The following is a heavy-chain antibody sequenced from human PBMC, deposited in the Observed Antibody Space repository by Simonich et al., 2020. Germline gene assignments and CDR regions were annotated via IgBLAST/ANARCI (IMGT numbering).Heavy chain of an antibody. CDR2: IHHSWST. D-gene: IGHD6-13*01. CDR3: ARVGYSNYYYYGMDV. CDR1: GYSISSGYY. Sequence: QVQLQESGPGLVKPSETLSLTCAVSGYSISSGYYWGWIRPPPGTGLEWIGSIHHSWSTYDTPSLKSRVTISVDTSKNQFSLKLSSVTAADTAVYYCARVGYSNYYYYGMDVWGQGTTVTVSS. J-gene: IGHJ6*02. V-gene: IGHV4-38-2*01.